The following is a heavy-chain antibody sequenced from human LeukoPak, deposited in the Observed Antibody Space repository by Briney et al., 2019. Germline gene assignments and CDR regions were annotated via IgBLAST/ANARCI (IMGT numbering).Heavy chain of an antibody. CDR1: GGSISNYY. Sequence: PSETLSLTCTVSGGSISNYYWSWIRQPPGKGLEWIGCIYTSGSTNYNPSLKSRVTMSVDTSKNQFSLNLSSVTAADTAVYFCAGGVAGLTYWGQGALVTVSS. CDR3: AGGVAGLTY. CDR2: IYTSGST. D-gene: IGHD6-19*01. J-gene: IGHJ4*02. V-gene: IGHV4-4*07.